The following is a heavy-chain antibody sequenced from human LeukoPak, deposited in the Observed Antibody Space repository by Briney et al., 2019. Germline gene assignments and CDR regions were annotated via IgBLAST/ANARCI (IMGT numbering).Heavy chain of an antibody. CDR3: VRDVVRYFRSFDL. D-gene: IGHD3-10*01. CDR1: GFTFSSYS. J-gene: IGHJ4*02. Sequence: GGSLRLSCAASGFTFSSYSMNWVRQAPGKGLEWVSYISSSSSTIYYADSVKGRFTISRDNAKNSLYLQMNSLRAEDTAVYYCVRDVVRYFRSFDLWGQGTLVTVSS. CDR2: ISSSSSTI. V-gene: IGHV3-48*01.